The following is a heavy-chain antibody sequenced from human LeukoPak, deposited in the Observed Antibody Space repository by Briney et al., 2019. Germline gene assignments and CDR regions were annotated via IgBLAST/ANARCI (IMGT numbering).Heavy chain of an antibody. CDR3: ARRRDYYDSSGYDHNWFDP. Sequence: SETLSLTCTVSGGSISSYYWSWIRQPPGKGLEWIGYIYYSGSTNYNPSLKSRVTISVDRSKNQFSLKLSSVTAADTAVYYCARRRDYYDSSGYDHNWFDPWGQGTRVTVFS. D-gene: IGHD3-22*01. V-gene: IGHV4-59*01. J-gene: IGHJ5*02. CDR2: IYYSGST. CDR1: GGSISSYY.